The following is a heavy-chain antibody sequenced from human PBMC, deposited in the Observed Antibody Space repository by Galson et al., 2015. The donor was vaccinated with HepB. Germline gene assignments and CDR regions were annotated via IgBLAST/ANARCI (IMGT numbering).Heavy chain of an antibody. J-gene: IGHJ6*03. V-gene: IGHV5-51*01. D-gene: IGHD5-18*01. Sequence: QSGAEVKKPGESLKISCKGSGYTFTNYWIGWVRQMPGKGLEWMGNIYLGDSGTRYSPSFKGQVSISADKSISTAYLQRSSLKASDTAMYYCERQGMNGWLHSPPYDYYSDVWGKGSTVTVSS. CDR2: IYLGDSGT. CDR1: GYTFTNYW. CDR3: ERQGMNGWLHSPPYDYYSDV.